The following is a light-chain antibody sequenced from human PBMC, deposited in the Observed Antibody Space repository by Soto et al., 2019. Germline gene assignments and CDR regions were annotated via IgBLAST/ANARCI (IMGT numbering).Light chain of an antibody. CDR3: YQYNSYSPS. V-gene: IGKV1-5*03. CDR2: KAS. CDR1: QSISTW. Sequence: DIQMNQSPSTLSAPVVDRVTITCLASQSISTWLSWYLQEPGKAHKLLIHKASSLQSGVPSRFSGSGSGTDFTVTISSLQPDDVATYYCYQYNSYSPSFGQGTRLDFK. J-gene: IGKJ1*01.